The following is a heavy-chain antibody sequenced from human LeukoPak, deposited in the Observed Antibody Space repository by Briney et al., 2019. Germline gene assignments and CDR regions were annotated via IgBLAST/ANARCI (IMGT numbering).Heavy chain of an antibody. CDR1: GFTVSSNY. Sequence: GGSLRLSCAASGFTVSSNYMSWVRQAPGKGLEWVSVIYSGGSTYYADSVKGRFTISRDNSKNTLYLQMNSLRAEDTAVYYCGTLGGYMSGAYAFDIWGQGRMVTVSS. V-gene: IGHV3-53*01. CDR2: IYSGGST. CDR3: GTLGGYMSGAYAFDI. J-gene: IGHJ3*02. D-gene: IGHD5-18*01.